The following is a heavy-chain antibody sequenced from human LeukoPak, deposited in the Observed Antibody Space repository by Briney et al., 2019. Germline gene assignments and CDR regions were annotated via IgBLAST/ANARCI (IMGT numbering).Heavy chain of an antibody. J-gene: IGHJ3*02. Sequence: GRSLRLSCAASGFTFDDYAMHWVRQAPGKGLEWVSGISWNSGSIGYADSVKGRFTISRDNAKNSLYLQMNSLRVEDTGIYYCAREAPGDEAFDIWGQGTMVTVSS. CDR3: AREAPGDEAFDI. CDR1: GFTFDDYA. D-gene: IGHD7-27*01. CDR2: ISWNSGSI. V-gene: IGHV3-9*01.